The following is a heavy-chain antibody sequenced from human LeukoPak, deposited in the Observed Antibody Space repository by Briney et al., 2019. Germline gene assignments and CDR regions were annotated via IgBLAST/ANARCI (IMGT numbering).Heavy chain of an antibody. CDR3: AKVRLVRGVINDAFDI. J-gene: IGHJ3*02. Sequence: GGSLRLSCAASGFTFSSYWMHWVRQAPGKGLVWVSRINSDGSSTSYADSVKGRFTISRDNAKNSLYLQMNSLRAEDTALYYCAKVRLVRGVINDAFDIWGQGTMVTVSS. V-gene: IGHV3-74*01. CDR1: GFTFSSYW. D-gene: IGHD3-10*01. CDR2: INSDGSST.